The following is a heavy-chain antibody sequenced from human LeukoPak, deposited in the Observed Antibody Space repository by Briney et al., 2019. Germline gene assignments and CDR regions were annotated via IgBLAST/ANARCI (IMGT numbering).Heavy chain of an antibody. CDR3: ARDHYHGVGWFDP. CDR1: GFTFSTYW. D-gene: IGHD3-10*01. Sequence: GGSLRLSCAASGFTFSTYWMTWVRQAPGKGLEWVANIKQDGSEKFYVDSVTGRYTISRDNAKNSLYLQMDSLRAEDTAVYYCARDHYHGVGWFDPWGQGTLVTVSS. CDR2: IKQDGSEK. V-gene: IGHV3-7*01. J-gene: IGHJ5*02.